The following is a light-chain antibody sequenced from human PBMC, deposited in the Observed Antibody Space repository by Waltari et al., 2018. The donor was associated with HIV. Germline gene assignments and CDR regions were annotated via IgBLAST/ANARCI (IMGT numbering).Light chain of an antibody. CDR1: QDIKNH. V-gene: IGKV1-16*02. J-gene: IGKJ1*01. CDR3: QQYRNYPPT. Sequence: DTQMTQIPSSLSESVGDRVTITCRASQDIKNHLAWFQQKPGKAPKSLIYDASILQSGVPSKFSGSGSGTDFILTISNLQPEDFASYYCQQYRNYPPTFGQGTRVEI. CDR2: DAS.